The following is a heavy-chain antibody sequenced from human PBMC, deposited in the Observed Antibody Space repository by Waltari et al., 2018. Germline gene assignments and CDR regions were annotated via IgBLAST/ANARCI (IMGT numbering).Heavy chain of an antibody. J-gene: IGHJ3*02. D-gene: IGHD6-19*01. CDR1: GYTFNGSY. CDR2: INPNSGGT. V-gene: IGHV1-2*02. Sequence: QVQLAQSGAEGKKTGASVRASCKAPGYTFNGSYMHWVQQAPWQGIVWMGWINPNSGGTNYAQKFQGRVTMTRDTSISTAYMELSRLRSDDTAVYYCARGQWLARDAFDIWGQGTMVTVSS. CDR3: ARGQWLARDAFDI.